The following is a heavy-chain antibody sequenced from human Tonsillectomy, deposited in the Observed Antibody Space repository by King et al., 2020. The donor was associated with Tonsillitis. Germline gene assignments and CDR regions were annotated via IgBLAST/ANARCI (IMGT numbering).Heavy chain of an antibody. CDR1: GYSISSGYY. CDR2: IYHSGST. Sequence: QLQESGPGLVKPSETLSLTCAVSGYSISSGYYWGWIRQPPGKGLEWIGSIYHSGSTHYNPSLKSRVTISVDTSKNQFSLKLSSVTAADTAVYYCARRYSSGWFFDYWGQGTLVTVSS. J-gene: IGHJ4*02. D-gene: IGHD6-19*01. CDR3: ARRYSSGWFFDY. V-gene: IGHV4-38-2*01.